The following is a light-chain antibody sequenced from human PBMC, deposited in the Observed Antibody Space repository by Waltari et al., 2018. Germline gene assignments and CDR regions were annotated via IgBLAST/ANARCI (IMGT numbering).Light chain of an antibody. CDR2: DVS. Sequence: QSALTQPRSVSGSPGQSVTISCTGTSSDIGGSNYVSWYQQHPGKAPKLIIYDVSKRPSGVPDRFSGSKSGNTASLTISGLQAEHEADYYCCSYAGNYIWVFGGGTKLAVL. V-gene: IGLV2-11*01. CDR3: CSYAGNYIWV. J-gene: IGLJ3*02. CDR1: SSDIGGSNY.